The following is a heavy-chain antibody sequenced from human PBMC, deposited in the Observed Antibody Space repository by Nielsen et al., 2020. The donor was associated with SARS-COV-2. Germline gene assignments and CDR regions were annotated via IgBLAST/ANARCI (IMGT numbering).Heavy chain of an antibody. D-gene: IGHD6-19*01. CDR2: IAYGGSA. V-gene: IGHV4-34*01. CDR3: ARGSDEGLAL. J-gene: IGHJ4*02. CDR1: GGSFSGYY. Sequence: SETLSLTCTVYGGSFSGYYWGWIRQAPGKGLEWIGEIAYGGSAIYNPSLKSRTAISLDKSNNQLSLKLTSVTAADTAVYYCARGSDEGLALWGQGTLVTVSS.